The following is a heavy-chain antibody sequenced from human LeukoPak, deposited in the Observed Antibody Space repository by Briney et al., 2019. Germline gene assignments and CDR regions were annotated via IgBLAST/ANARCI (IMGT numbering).Heavy chain of an antibody. CDR3: ARRTRGEKNWFDP. V-gene: IGHV4-61*02. CDR1: GGSISSDIYY. D-gene: IGHD1/OR15-1a*01. Sequence: PSETLSLTCTVSGGSISSDIYYWSWIRQPAGKGLEWIGRIYTSGSTHYSPSLKSRVTIPVDTSKNQFSLKLSSVTAADTAVYYCARRTRGEKNWFDPWGQGTLVTVSS. J-gene: IGHJ5*02. CDR2: IYTSGST.